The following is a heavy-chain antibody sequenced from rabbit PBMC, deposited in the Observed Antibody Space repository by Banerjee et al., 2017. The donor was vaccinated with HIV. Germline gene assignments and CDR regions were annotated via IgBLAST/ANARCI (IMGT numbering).Heavy chain of an antibody. D-gene: IGHD6-1*01. J-gene: IGHJ4*01. CDR2: IDAGSSGFT. CDR3: ARDYPGYGYASNL. CDR1: GVSFSISSY. Sequence: QSLEESGGDLVKPGASLTLTCTASGVSFSISSYMCWVRQAPGKGLEWIACIDAGSSGFTYFATWAKGRFTISKTSSTTVTLQMTRLTAADTATYFCARDYPGYGYASNLWGQGTLVTVS. V-gene: IGHV1S40*01.